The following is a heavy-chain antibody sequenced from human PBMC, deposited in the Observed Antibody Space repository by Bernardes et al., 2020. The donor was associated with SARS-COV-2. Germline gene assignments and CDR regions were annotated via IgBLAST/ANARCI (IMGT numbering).Heavy chain of an antibody. D-gene: IGHD3-22*01. V-gene: IGHV3-53*01. CDR2: IYRGGNP. CDR3: ARESIVWSNAFDY. J-gene: IGHJ4*02. Sequence: GGSLRLSCAASGFTVSNNYMSWVRQAPGKGLEWVSVIYRGGNPYYADSVKGRFTISRDDTKNTLYLQMNSLRAEDTAVYYCARESIVWSNAFDYWGQGTLVTVSS. CDR1: GFTVSNNY.